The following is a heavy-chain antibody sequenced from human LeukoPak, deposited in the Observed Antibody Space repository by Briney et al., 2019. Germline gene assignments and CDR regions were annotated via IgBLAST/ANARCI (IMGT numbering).Heavy chain of an antibody. V-gene: IGHV3-74*01. CDR2: INMDGSNT. J-gene: IGHJ4*02. CDR3: ARDGYYYDSSGYYLDFAY. CDR1: GFTFSSYW. Sequence: GGSLRLSCAASGFTFSSYWMHWVRQAPGKGLVWVARINMDGSNTTYADCMKVRFTISRDNAKNTLYLQMNSLRAEDTAVYYCARDGYYYDSSGYYLDFAYWGQGTLVTVCS. D-gene: IGHD3-22*01.